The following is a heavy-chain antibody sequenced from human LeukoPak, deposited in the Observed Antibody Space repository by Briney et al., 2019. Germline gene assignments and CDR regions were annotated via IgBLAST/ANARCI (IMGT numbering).Heavy chain of an antibody. D-gene: IGHD3-3*01. CDR3: AGKTIFGSWFDP. CDR1: GYTFTSYG. CDR2: ISAYNGNT. V-gene: IGHV1-18*01. J-gene: IGHJ5*02. Sequence: ASVKVSCKASGYTFTSYGISWVRQAPGQGLEWMGWISAYNGNTNYAQKLQGRVTMTTDTSTSTAYMELRSLRSDDTAVYYCAGKTIFGSWFDPWGQGTLVTVSS.